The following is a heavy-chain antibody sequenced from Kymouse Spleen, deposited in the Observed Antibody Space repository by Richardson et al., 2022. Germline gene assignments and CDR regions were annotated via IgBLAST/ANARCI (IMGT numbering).Heavy chain of an antibody. J-gene: IGHJ4*02. Sequence: EVQLVESGGGLVKPGGSLRLSCAASGFTFSNAWMSWVRQAPGKGLEWVGRIKSKTDGGTTDYAAPVKGRFTISRDDSKNTLYLQMNSLKTEDTAVYYCTTDRKVGAGYFDYWGQGTLVTVSS. D-gene: IGHD1-26*01. CDR2: IKSKTDGGTT. V-gene: IGHV3-15*01. CDR3: TTDRKVGAGYFDY. CDR1: GFTFSNAW.